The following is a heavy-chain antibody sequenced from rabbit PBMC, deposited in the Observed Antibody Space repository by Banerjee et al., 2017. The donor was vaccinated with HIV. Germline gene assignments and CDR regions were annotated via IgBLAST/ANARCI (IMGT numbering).Heavy chain of an antibody. J-gene: IGHJ4*01. D-gene: IGHD1-1*01. CDR1: GFSFSSSYY. Sequence: QEQLVESGGGLVQPEGSLTLTCTASGFSFSSSYYMCWVRQAPGKGLEWIGCIYTGSGSTYYASWAKGRFTISKTSSTTVTLQMTSLTAADTATYFCARRAYVSSTRYYIPNLWGPGTLVTVS. CDR3: ARRAYVSSTRYYIPNL. V-gene: IGHV1S45*01. CDR2: IYTGSGST.